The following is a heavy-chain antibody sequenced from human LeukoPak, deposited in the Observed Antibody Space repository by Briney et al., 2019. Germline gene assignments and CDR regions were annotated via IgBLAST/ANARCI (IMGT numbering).Heavy chain of an antibody. J-gene: IGHJ4*02. CDR1: GFALSSSGMC. V-gene: IGHV2-70*11. Sequence: SGPTLVNPTPPLTLTCTFSGFALSSSGMCVSWMRQPPGKALEWLASIDWEDAKYYSTSLKTRLTIPNHTYKNQDVLTTTNLDPVETAAYYCARISRITFGELSDYWGQGTLGTVSS. CDR2: IDWEDAK. CDR3: ARISRITFGELSDY. D-gene: IGHD3-16*01.